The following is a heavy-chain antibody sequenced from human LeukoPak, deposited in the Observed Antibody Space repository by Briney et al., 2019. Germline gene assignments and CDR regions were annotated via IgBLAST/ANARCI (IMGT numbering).Heavy chain of an antibody. Sequence: SETLSLTCAVYGGSFSSYYWSWIRQPPGKGLEWIGEINHSGSTNYNPSLKSRVTISVDTSKNQFSLKLSSVTAADTAVYYCARGRRARFKQLVPHYFDYWGQGTLVTVSS. CDR3: ARGRRARFKQLVPHYFDY. J-gene: IGHJ4*02. V-gene: IGHV4-34*01. D-gene: IGHD6-6*01. CDR1: GGSFSSYY. CDR2: INHSGST.